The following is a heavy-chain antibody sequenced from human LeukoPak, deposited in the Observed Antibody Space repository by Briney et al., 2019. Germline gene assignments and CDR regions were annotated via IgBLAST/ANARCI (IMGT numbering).Heavy chain of an antibody. J-gene: IGHJ4*02. CDR2: ISYDGSSK. CDR3: AKDLGQWLVEDY. V-gene: IGHV3-30*18. D-gene: IGHD6-19*01. Sequence: GGSLRLSCAVSGFTFSSYGMHWVRLAPGKGLEWVAVISYDGSSKYYADSVKGRFTISRDNSKNTLYLQMNSLRAEDTAVYYCAKDLGQWLVEDYWGQGTLVTVSS. CDR1: GFTFSSYG.